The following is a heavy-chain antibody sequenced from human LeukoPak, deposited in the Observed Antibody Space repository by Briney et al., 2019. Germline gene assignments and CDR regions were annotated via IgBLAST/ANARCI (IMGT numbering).Heavy chain of an antibody. CDR1: GYTLTELS. CDR2: FDPEDGET. CDR3: ATGGRFGDIQGAHAFDI. V-gene: IGHV1-24*01. J-gene: IGHJ3*02. Sequence: ASVKVSCKVSGYTLTELSMHWVRQAPGKGLEWMGGFDPEDGETIYAQKFQGRVTMTEDTSTDTAYMELSSLRSEDTAVYYCATGGRFGDIQGAHAFDIWGQETMVTVSS. D-gene: IGHD3-10*01.